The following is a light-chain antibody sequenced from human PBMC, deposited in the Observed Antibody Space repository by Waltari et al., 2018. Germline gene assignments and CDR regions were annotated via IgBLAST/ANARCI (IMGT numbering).Light chain of an antibody. Sequence: QSVLTQPPSVSGAPGHSVTISCTGSRSNIGAGYDVHWYQQLPGAAPKLLIYAVVNRPSGVPDRFYGSKSGPSASLAINGLQAEDEAIYYCQSYDSSLNAVFGGGTKVTVL. CDR1: RSNIGAGYD. J-gene: IGLJ3*02. V-gene: IGLV1-40*01. CDR3: QSYDSSLNAV. CDR2: AVV.